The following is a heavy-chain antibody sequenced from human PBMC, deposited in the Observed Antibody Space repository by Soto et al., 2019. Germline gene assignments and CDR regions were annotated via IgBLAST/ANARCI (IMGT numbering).Heavy chain of an antibody. V-gene: IGHV2-5*02. Sequence: QITLKESGPTLVIPTQTLTLTCTFSGFSLNTRGVGVGWIRQPPGKALEWVALIHWDDEKRYSPSLRNTLTITKDTSNNQVALIMTNMDPVDTPRYCCAYRPFILGSGWHFALWGQGIVVTVSS. J-gene: IGHJ4*02. CDR3: AYRPFILGSGWHFAL. CDR2: IHWDDEK. CDR1: GFSLNTRGVG. D-gene: IGHD6-19*01.